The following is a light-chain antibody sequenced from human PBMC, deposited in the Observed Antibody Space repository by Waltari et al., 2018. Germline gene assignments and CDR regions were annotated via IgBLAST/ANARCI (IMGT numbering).Light chain of an antibody. J-gene: IGLJ3*02. CDR3: AAWDDSLNGPV. V-gene: IGLV1-44*01. CDR2: RND. CDR1: SSNIGSNT. Sequence: QSVLTQPPSASGTPGQRVTISCSGSSSNIGSNTVNWYLQLPGTAPKLLIYRNDQRPSGVPDRFSGSKSGTSASLAISGLQSEEEADYYCAAWDDSLNGPVFGGGTKLTVV.